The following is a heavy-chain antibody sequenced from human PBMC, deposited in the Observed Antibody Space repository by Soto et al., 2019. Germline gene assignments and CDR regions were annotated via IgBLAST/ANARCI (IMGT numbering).Heavy chain of an antibody. D-gene: IGHD3-10*01. Sequence: SETLSLTCTVSGGSISNYYWNWIRQSPGKGLEWIGYIYSSGSTHYNPSLQNRVTISIDTSKNQVSLKVNSVTAADTAVYYYARGSYYYGSGSYYVWFDPWGQGTLVTVSS. CDR1: GGSISNYY. V-gene: IGHV4-59*01. J-gene: IGHJ5*02. CDR2: IYSSGST. CDR3: ARGSYYYGSGSYYVWFDP.